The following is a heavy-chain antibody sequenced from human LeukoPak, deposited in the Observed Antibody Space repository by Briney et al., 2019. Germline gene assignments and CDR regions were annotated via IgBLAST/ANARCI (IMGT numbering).Heavy chain of an antibody. CDR2: IYYSGST. Sequence: SETLSLTCTVSGGSISSSSYYWGWTRKPPGKGLEWIGGIYYSGSTYYNPSLKSRVTISVDTSKNQFSLKLSSVTAADTAVYYCARHAGTGISTVGRYWGQGTLVTVSS. V-gene: IGHV4-39*01. J-gene: IGHJ4*02. CDR3: ARHAGTGISTVGRY. CDR1: GGSISSSSYY. D-gene: IGHD4-23*01.